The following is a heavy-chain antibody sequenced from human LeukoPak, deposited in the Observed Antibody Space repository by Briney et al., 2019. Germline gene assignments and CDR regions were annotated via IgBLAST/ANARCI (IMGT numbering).Heavy chain of an antibody. J-gene: IGHJ4*02. CDR1: GVTLSDYG. CDR2: ISDSGGTT. D-gene: IGHD2-2*01. CDR3: TKRSVVIPAMPVGFHKEAYHFDS. V-gene: IGHV3-23*01. Sequence: PGGSLRLSCAVSGVTLSDYGMSWVRQPPGKGLEWVAGISDSGGTTNYADPMKGRSTISRDNPKNTLYLQMTSLRAEDTAVYFCTKRSVVIPAMPVGFHKEAYHFDSWGQGALVTVSS.